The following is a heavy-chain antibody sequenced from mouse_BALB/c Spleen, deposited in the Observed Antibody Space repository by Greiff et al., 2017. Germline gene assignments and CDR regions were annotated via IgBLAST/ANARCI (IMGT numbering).Heavy chain of an antibody. CDR3: ARHQNYYGSRYDAMDY. CDR1: GFSLTSYG. CDR2: IWSDGST. D-gene: IGHD1-1*01. Sequence: VKLMESGPDLVAPSQSLSITCTVSGFSLTSYGVHWVRQPPGKGLEWLVVIWSDGSTTYNSALKSRLSISKDNSKSQVFLKMNSLQTDDTAMYYCARHQNYYGSRYDAMDYWGQGTSVTVSS. V-gene: IGHV2-6-2*01. J-gene: IGHJ4*01.